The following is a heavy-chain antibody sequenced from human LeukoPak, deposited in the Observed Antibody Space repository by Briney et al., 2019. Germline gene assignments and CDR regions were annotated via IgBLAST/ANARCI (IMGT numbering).Heavy chain of an antibody. CDR3: ARDQLNNYFDY. CDR1: GFTFSSYA. D-gene: IGHD2/OR15-2a*01. Sequence: GGSLRLSCAASGFTFSSYAMHWVRQAPGKGLEWVAVISYDGSNKYYADSVKGRFTISRDNSKNTLYLQMNSPRAEDTAVYYCARDQLNNYFDYWGQGTLVTVSP. J-gene: IGHJ4*02. V-gene: IGHV3-30*01. CDR2: ISYDGSNK.